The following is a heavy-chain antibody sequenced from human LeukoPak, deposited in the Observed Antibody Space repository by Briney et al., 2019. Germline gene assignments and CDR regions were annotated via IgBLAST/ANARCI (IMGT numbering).Heavy chain of an antibody. CDR2: SYYPGRT. CDR3: ARQPLIGWFAPPDY. J-gene: IGHJ4*02. CDR1: GGSFTGYY. D-gene: IGHD2-15*01. V-gene: IGHV4-34*01. Sequence: SETLSLTCAVYGGSFTGYYWSWICHPPGKGLEWTGTSYYPGRTYYNPSLESRVTISVDTANNQFSLRLSSVTAADTAVYYCARQPLIGWFAPPDYWGQGTLVTVSS.